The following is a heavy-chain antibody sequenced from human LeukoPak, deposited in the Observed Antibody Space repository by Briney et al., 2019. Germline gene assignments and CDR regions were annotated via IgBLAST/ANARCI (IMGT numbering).Heavy chain of an antibody. CDR3: ARDGSAARPRRYFDY. CDR1: GFTFSSYA. Sequence: PGRSLRLSCAASGFTFSSYAMHWVRQAPGKGLEWVAVISYDGSNKYYADSVKGRFTISRDNSKNTLYLQMNSLRAEDTAVYYCARDGSAARPRRYFDYWGQGTLVTVSS. CDR2: ISYDGSNK. V-gene: IGHV3-30-3*01. D-gene: IGHD6-6*01. J-gene: IGHJ4*02.